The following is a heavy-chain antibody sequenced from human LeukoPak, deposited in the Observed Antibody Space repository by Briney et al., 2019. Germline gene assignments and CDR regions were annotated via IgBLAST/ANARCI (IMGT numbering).Heavy chain of an antibody. CDR1: GFTFSSDA. V-gene: IGHV3-23*01. Sequence: GGSLRLSCAASGFTFSSDAMNWARQAPGKGLEWVSAISPIGTRTYYADSVKGRFTISRDNSKNTLYLQMNSLRAEDTAMYYCAKASTVLKPIDSWGQGTLVTVSS. J-gene: IGHJ4*02. CDR2: ISPIGTRT. CDR3: AKASTVLKPIDS. D-gene: IGHD1-14*01.